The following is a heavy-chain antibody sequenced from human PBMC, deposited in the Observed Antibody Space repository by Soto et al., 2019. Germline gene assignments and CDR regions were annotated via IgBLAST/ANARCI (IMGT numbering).Heavy chain of an antibody. CDR3: VRGGKTAGAFDI. CDR2: IWNDGNKK. J-gene: IGHJ3*02. Sequence: QVQLVESGGGVVQPGRSLRLSCAASGFTFSNYGMHWVRQAPGKGLEWVAVIWNDGNKKYYADSLKGRFTISRDNSENTLFLQMNSLTAEDTAVYYCVRGGKTAGAFDIWGQGTMVTVSS. CDR1: GFTFSNYG. D-gene: IGHD3-16*01. V-gene: IGHV3-33*01.